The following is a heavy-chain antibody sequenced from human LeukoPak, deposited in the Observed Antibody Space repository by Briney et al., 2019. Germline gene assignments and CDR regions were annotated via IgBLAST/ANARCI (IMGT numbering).Heavy chain of an antibody. V-gene: IGHV3-53*01. Sequence: PGGSLRLSCAASGFTVSRNYMSWVRQAPGRGLEWVSLTYSDGSTSYTESVKGRFTISRDNSKNTLSLQLNSLRAEDTAVYYCARDGGSSTKEPTGGYYYYGMDVWGQGTTVTVSS. CDR1: GFTVSRNY. CDR3: ARDGGSSTKEPTGGYYYYGMDV. J-gene: IGHJ6*02. CDR2: TYSDGST. D-gene: IGHD1-1*01.